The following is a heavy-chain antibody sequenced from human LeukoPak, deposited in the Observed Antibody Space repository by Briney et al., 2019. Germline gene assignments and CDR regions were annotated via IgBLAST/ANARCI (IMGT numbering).Heavy chain of an antibody. Sequence: SETLSLTCTVSGGSISSYYWSWIRQPAGKGLEWIGRIQTSGSINFSTSLKSRVNISVDKSKNQFSLKLSSVTAADTAVYYCARHSGLSYWGQGTLVTVSS. CDR1: GGSISSYY. V-gene: IGHV4-4*07. CDR2: IQTSGSI. D-gene: IGHD1-26*01. J-gene: IGHJ4*02. CDR3: ARHSGLSY.